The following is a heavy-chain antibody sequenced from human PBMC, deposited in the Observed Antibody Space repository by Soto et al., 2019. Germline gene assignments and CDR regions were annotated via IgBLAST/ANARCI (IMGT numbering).Heavy chain of an antibody. D-gene: IGHD3-3*01. Sequence: QVQLVESGGGVVQPGRSLRLSCAASGFTFSSYGMHWVRQAPGKGLEWVAVIWYDGSNKYYADSVKGRFTISRDNSKNTLYLQMNSLRAEDTAVYYCARLGEGSLNYDFWSGYYTHIMDVWGQGTTVTVSS. CDR3: ARLGEGSLNYDFWSGYYTHIMDV. J-gene: IGHJ6*02. CDR1: GFTFSSYG. CDR2: IWYDGSNK. V-gene: IGHV3-33*01.